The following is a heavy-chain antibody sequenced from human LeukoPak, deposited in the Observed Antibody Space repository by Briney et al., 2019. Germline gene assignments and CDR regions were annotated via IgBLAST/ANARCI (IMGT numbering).Heavy chain of an antibody. CDR1: GGSISSHY. D-gene: IGHD5-18*01. J-gene: IGHJ4*02. Sequence: SETLSLTCTVSGGSISSHYWSWIRQPPGKGLEWIAYLFDSVNTKDNPSLQSRLTLSADTSKNQFSLRLSPVTAADTAFYYWANFRRGSIFGYFDIWGQGIKVTVSS. V-gene: IGHV4-59*11. CDR3: ANFRRGSIFGYFDI. CDR2: LFDSVNT.